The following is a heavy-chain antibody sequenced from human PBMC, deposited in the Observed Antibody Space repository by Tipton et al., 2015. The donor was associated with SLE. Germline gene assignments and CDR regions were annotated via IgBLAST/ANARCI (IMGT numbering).Heavy chain of an antibody. CDR3: ARGGDGYNFDY. CDR1: GGSISSYY. V-gene: IGHV4-59*01. J-gene: IGHJ4*02. D-gene: IGHD5-24*01. Sequence: TLSLTCTVSGGSISSYYWSWIRQPPGKGLEWIGYIYYSGSTNYNPSLKSRVTILVDTSKNQFSLKLSSVTAADTAVYYCARGGDGYNFDYWGQGTLVTVSS. CDR2: IYYSGST.